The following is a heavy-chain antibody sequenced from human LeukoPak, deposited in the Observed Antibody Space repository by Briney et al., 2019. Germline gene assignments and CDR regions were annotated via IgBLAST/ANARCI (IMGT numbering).Heavy chain of an antibody. V-gene: IGHV4-59*02. CDR3: ARVVYRGENWFDP. Sequence: SETLSLTCTISGGSVSDYYWSWIRQPPGKGLEWVGYIFSNGNTEYSPSLESRATISVDTSKNQCSLKLTSVTAADTAVYYCARVVYRGENWFDPWGQGTLVTVSS. J-gene: IGHJ5*02. CDR1: GGSVSDYY. D-gene: IGHD3-10*01. CDR2: IFSNGNT.